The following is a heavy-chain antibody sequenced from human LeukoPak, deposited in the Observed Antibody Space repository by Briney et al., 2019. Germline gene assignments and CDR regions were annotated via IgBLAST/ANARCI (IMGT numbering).Heavy chain of an antibody. CDR2: IIGIGGST. CDR3: AKDRFGEHSILNDY. V-gene: IGHV3-23*01. D-gene: IGHD3-10*01. Sequence: GGSLRLSCAASGFTFSSYAMSWVRQAPGKGLEWVGAIIGIGGSTYYADSVKGRFTISRDNSKNTLYLQMNSLRAEDTAVYYCAKDRFGEHSILNDYWGQGTLVTVSS. J-gene: IGHJ4*02. CDR1: GFTFSSYA.